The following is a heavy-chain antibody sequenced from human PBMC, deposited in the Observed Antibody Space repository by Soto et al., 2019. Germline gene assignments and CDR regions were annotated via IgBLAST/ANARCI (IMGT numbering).Heavy chain of an antibody. D-gene: IGHD2-15*01. CDR1: GYTFTSYG. V-gene: IGHV1-18*01. Sequence: GASVKVSCKASGYTFTSYGISWVRQAPGQGLEWMGWISAYNGNTNYAQKLQGRVTMTTDTSTSTAYMELRSLRSDDTAVYYCARVDCSGGSCYSAKWDDAFEIWGQGTMVTVSS. CDR2: ISAYNGNT. CDR3: ARVDCSGGSCYSAKWDDAFEI. J-gene: IGHJ3*02.